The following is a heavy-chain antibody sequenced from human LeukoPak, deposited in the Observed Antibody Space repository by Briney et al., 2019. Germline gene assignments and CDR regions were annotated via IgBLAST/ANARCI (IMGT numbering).Heavy chain of an antibody. D-gene: IGHD2-15*01. CDR3: AKEYCSGGSCYSGY. V-gene: IGHV3-23*01. CDR2: ISSSGYTT. Sequence: PGGSLRLSCAASGFSFSSYAMSWVRQAPGKGLEWVSAISSSGYTTYYADSVKGRFSISRDNSKNTVCLQMSSLRGEDTAVYHCAKEYCSGGSCYSGYWGQGALVTVSS. CDR1: GFSFSSYA. J-gene: IGHJ4*02.